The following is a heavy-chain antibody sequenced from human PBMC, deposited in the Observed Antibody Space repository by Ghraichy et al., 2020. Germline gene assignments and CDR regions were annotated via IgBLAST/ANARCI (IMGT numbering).Heavy chain of an antibody. J-gene: IGHJ3*02. V-gene: IGHV4-34*01. CDR3: ARPDYYNSSGPDAFDI. Sequence: SETLSLTCAVYGGSFSGYYWSWIRQPPGKGLEWIGEINHSGSTNYNPSLKSRVTMSVDTSKNQFSLRLSSVTAADTAVYYCARPDYYNSSGPDAFDIWGQGTMVTVSS. CDR1: GGSFSGYY. CDR2: INHSGST. D-gene: IGHD6-19*01.